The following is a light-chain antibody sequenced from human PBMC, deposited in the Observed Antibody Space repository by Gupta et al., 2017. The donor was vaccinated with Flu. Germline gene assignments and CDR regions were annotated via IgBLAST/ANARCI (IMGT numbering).Light chain of an antibody. Sequence: EIVLTQSPATLSLSPGERATLSCRASQSVSSYLAWYQQKPGHAPRLLIYDASNRATGIPARFSGSGSGTDFTLTISSLEPEDSAVYYCQHRNNWPYSFGQGTKLEIK. CDR1: QSVSSY. J-gene: IGKJ2*03. CDR3: QHRNNWPYS. V-gene: IGKV3-11*01. CDR2: DAS.